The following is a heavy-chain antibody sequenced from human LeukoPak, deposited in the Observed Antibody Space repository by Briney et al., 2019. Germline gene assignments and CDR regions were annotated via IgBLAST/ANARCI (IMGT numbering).Heavy chain of an antibody. CDR3: ARVSGYYNVDY. CDR2: IIPIFGTA. CDR1: GGTLSSYA. J-gene: IGHJ4*02. D-gene: IGHD3-9*01. V-gene: IGHV1-69*13. Sequence: ASVKVSCKASGGTLSSYAISWVRQAPGQGLEWMGGIIPIFGTANYAQKFQGSVTITADESTSTAYMELSSPRSEDTAVYYCARVSGYYNVDYWGQGTLVTVSS.